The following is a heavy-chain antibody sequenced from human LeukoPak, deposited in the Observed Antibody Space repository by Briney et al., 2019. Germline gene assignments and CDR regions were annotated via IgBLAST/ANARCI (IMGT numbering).Heavy chain of an antibody. D-gene: IGHD3-22*01. Sequence: ASVKVSCKASGYTFTSYGISWVRQAPGQGLEWMGWISAYNGNTNYAQKLHGRVTMTTDTSTSTAYMELRSLRSDDTAVYYCARCDLNGVALYDSSGYLDYWGQGTLVTVSS. CDR1: GYTFTSYG. CDR2: ISAYNGNT. CDR3: ARCDLNGVALYDSSGYLDY. J-gene: IGHJ4*02. V-gene: IGHV1-18*01.